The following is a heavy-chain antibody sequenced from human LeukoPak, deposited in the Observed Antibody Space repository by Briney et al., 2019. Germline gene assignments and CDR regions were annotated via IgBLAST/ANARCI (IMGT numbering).Heavy chain of an antibody. J-gene: IGHJ5*02. D-gene: IGHD6-19*01. V-gene: IGHV1-18*01. CDR3: ARGTGWAA. Sequence: GASGSISCKASGYTFSNYPLNWVRQAPGQGLEWMGWISAHSGDTRFAQHFQGRLILTIDKSTTTTYMELRSLRSDDTAVYYCARGTGWAAWGQGTRLTVSS. CDR1: GYTFSNYP. CDR2: ISAHSGDT.